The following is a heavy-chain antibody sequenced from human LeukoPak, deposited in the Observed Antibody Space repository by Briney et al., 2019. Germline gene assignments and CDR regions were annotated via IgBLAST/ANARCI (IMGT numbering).Heavy chain of an antibody. V-gene: IGHV4-31*03. Sequence: PSQTLSLTCTVSGGSINSGGYYWSWIRQHPGEGLEWIGYIYYSGSTYYNPSLKSRVTISVDTSENQFSLKLTSVTAADTAVYYCARGYGSTDYWGQGTLVTVSS. D-gene: IGHD3-10*01. CDR1: GGSINSGGYY. CDR2: IYYSGST. CDR3: ARGYGSTDY. J-gene: IGHJ4*02.